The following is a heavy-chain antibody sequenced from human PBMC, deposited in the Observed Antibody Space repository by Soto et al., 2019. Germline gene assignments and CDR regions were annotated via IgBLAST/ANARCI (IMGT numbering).Heavy chain of an antibody. CDR2: IYSSGRT. Sequence: QVQLQESGPGLVKPSQTLSLTCTVSGGSISSSGYYWSWIRQHPEKGLEWIGNIYSSGRTYYNPSLKSRLTISIDTSNNQFPLKLSSVAAADTAIYYCARAAYGDYGGLNWFDPWGQGTLVTVSS. V-gene: IGHV4-31*03. CDR3: ARAAYGDYGGLNWFDP. J-gene: IGHJ5*02. D-gene: IGHD4-17*01. CDR1: GGSISSSGYY.